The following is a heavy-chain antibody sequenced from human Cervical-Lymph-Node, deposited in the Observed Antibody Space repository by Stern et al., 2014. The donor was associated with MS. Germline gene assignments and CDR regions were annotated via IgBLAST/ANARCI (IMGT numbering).Heavy chain of an antibody. CDR3: ASQI. CDR2: VSSDGANT. Sequence: VQLVESGGGVVQPGRSLRLSCAASGFIFSNYAMHWVRQPPGEGLEWVAVVSSDGANTYFADSLKGRFTISRDNSKNTLYLQMNSLKIEDTAIYYCASQIWGQGTMVTVSS. V-gene: IGHV3-30*01. J-gene: IGHJ3*02. CDR1: GFIFSNYA.